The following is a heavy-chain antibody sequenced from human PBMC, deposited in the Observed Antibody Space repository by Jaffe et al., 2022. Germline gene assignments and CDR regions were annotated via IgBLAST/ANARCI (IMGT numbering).Heavy chain of an antibody. J-gene: IGHJ6*03. V-gene: IGHV3-74*01. CDR3: ATLSVQGVINRGYYYYYMDV. Sequence: EVQLVESGGGLVQPGGSLRLSCAASGFTFSSYWMHWVRQAPGKGLVWVSRINSDGSSTSYADSVKGRFTISRDNAKNTLYLQMNSLRAEDTAVYYCATLSVQGVINRGYYYYYMDVWGKGTTVTVSS. D-gene: IGHD3-10*01. CDR2: INSDGSST. CDR1: GFTFSSYW.